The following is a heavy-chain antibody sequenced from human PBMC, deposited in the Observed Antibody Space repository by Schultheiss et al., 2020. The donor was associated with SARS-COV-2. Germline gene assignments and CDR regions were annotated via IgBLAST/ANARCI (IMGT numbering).Heavy chain of an antibody. J-gene: IGHJ4*02. CDR3: ARYAQSGLGRDY. Sequence: SETLSLTCTVSGGSISSYYWSWIRQPPGKGLEWIGEINHSGSTNYNPSLKSRVTISVDTSKNQFSLKLSSVTAADTAVYYCARYAQSGLGRDYWGQGTLVTVSS. V-gene: IGHV4-34*01. CDR2: INHSGST. CDR1: GGSISSYY. D-gene: IGHD2-2*01.